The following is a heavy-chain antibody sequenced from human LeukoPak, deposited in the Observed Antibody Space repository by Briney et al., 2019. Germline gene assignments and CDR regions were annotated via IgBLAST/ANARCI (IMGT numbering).Heavy chain of an antibody. CDR3: ARPDAKTQVLDQLPSFYYYGMDV. CDR1: GGTFSSYA. J-gene: IGHJ6*02. D-gene: IGHD2-2*01. CDR2: IIPIFGTA. Sequence: SVKVSCKASGGTFSSYAISWVRQAPGQGLEWMGGIIPIFGTANYAQKFQGRVTITADESTSTAYMELSSLRSEDTAVYYCARPDAKTQVLDQLPSFYYYGMDVWGQGTTVTVSS. V-gene: IGHV1-69*13.